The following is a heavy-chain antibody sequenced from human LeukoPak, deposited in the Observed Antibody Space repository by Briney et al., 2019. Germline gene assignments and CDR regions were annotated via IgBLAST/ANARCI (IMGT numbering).Heavy chain of an antibody. J-gene: IGHJ6*02. CDR2: ISAYNGNT. CDR1: GYTFTSYG. V-gene: IGHV1-18*01. CDR3: AREPSRNYYGMDV. Sequence: ASVKVSCKASGYTFTSYGISWVRQAPGQGLEWMGWISAYNGNTNYAQKLQGRVTMTTDTSTSTAYMELRSLRSEDTAVYYCAREPSRNYYGMDVWGQGTTVTVSS. D-gene: IGHD5-24*01.